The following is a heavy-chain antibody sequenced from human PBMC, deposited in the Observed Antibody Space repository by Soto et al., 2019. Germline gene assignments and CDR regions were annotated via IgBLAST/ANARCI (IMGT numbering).Heavy chain of an antibody. J-gene: IGHJ3*02. CDR1: GFTFSSYW. CDR3: ARDKAYSGSYYVAFDI. D-gene: IGHD1-26*01. V-gene: IGHV3-7*01. CDR2: IKQDGSEK. Sequence: GGSLRLSCAASGFTFSSYWMSWVRQAPGKGLEWVANIKQDGSEKYYVDSVKGRFTISRDNAKNSLYLQMNSLRAEDTAVYYCARDKAYSGSYYVAFDIWGQGTMVTVSS.